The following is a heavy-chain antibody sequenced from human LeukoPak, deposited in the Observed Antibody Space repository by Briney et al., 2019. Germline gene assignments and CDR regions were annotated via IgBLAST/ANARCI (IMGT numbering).Heavy chain of an antibody. V-gene: IGHV4-34*01. CDR3: ARAKAARNIYYYYYYMDV. D-gene: IGHD6-6*01. CDR2: INHSGST. CDR1: GGSFSGYY. J-gene: IGHJ6*03. Sequence: SETLSLTCAVYGGSFSGYYWSWIRQPPGKGLEWIGEINHSGSTNYNTSLKSRVTISVDTSKNQFSLKLSSVTAADTAVYYCARAKAARNIYYYYYYMDVWGKGTTVTVSS.